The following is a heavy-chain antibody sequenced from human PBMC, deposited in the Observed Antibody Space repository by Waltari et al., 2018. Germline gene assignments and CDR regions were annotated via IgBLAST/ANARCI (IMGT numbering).Heavy chain of an antibody. J-gene: IGHJ5*01. Sequence: EVQLVESGGGLEQPGRSLSLSCTASGFPFGEYAMVWVRQAPGKGLEWVGFIRRKAYGGTTEYAASVKGRFVISRDDSKSIAYLQMNSLKTEDTAVYYCTRENGGATDSWGQGTLVTVSS. D-gene: IGHD1-26*01. CDR1: GFPFGEYA. CDR2: IRRKAYGGTT. V-gene: IGHV3-49*04. CDR3: TRENGGATDS.